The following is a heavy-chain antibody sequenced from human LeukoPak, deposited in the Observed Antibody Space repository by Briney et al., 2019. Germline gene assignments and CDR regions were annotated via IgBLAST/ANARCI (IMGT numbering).Heavy chain of an antibody. J-gene: IGHJ4*02. CDR1: GFTFSTRW. CDR3: ARGGSTFGC. Sequence: GGSLRLSCAASGFTFSTRWMNWVRQAPGKGLEWVANIKHDGSETYYVDSVKGRFSISRDNAKNSLDLQMHSLRDEDTAVYFCARGGSTFGCWGRGTLVTVSS. CDR2: IKHDGSET. V-gene: IGHV3-7*05. D-gene: IGHD1-26*01.